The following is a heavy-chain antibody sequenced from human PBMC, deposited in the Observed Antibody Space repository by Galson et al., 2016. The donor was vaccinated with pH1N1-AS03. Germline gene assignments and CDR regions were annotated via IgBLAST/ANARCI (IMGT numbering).Heavy chain of an antibody. Sequence: QSGAEVKEPGQSLRISCKASGYTFITYWLAWVRQKPGKGLEWMGIIWPSDSDTRYSPSFQGQVTMSADKSINTGYLEFTSLKAAYTATYYCARHGYSGHDYAFDVWGQGTVVTVTS. D-gene: IGHD5-12*01. CDR2: IWPSDSDT. J-gene: IGHJ3*01. CDR3: ARHGYSGHDYAFDV. CDR1: GYTFITYW. V-gene: IGHV5-51*01.